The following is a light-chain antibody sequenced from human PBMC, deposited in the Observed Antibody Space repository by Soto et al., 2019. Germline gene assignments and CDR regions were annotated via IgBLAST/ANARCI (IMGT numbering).Light chain of an antibody. CDR2: DAS. V-gene: IGKV3-15*01. CDR3: QPYKNRPPYT. J-gene: IGKJ2*01. Sequence: EIVLTQFPASLSVSAGERVTLSCRASQSVRSNFAWYQQKPGQTPRLLIYDASTRATGIPGRFSGSGSGSKFTLTITGLQSEDFAVYYCQPYKNRPPYTFCQGTKLEIK. CDR1: QSVRSN.